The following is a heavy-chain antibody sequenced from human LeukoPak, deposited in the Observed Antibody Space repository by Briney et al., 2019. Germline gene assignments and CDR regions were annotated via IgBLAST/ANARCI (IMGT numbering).Heavy chain of an antibody. CDR3: ARVTIFGVVPGAFDI. J-gene: IGHJ3*02. CDR1: GYTFTSYG. V-gene: IGHV1-18*01. CDR2: ISAYNGNT. Sequence: GASVKVSCKASGYTFTSYGISWVRQAPGQGLEWMGWISAYNGNTNYAQKLQGRVTMTTDTSTSTAYMELRSLRSDDTAVYYCARVTIFGVVPGAFDIWGQGTMVTVSS. D-gene: IGHD3-3*01.